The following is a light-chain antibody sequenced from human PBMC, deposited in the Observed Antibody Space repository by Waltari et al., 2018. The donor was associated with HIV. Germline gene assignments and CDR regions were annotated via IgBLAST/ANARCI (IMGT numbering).Light chain of an antibody. V-gene: IGLV1-44*01. J-gene: IGLJ2*01. Sequence: QSVLTQPPSASGTPGQRVTIPCSGSSANIGRNTVNWYQQLPGTAPKPLIYSNNQRPSGVPDRFSCSKSGTSASLAISGLQSEDEADYYCAAWDDSLNGPVFGGGTKLTVL. CDR3: AAWDDSLNGPV. CDR2: SNN. CDR1: SANIGRNT.